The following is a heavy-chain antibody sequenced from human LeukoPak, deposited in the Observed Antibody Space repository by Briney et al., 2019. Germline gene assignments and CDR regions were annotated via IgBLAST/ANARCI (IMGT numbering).Heavy chain of an antibody. CDR1: GGSISSYY. Sequence: PSETLSLTFTVSGGSISSYYWSWLRQPAGKGLEWIGRIYTSGSTNYNPSLKSRVTMSVDTSKNRFSLKLSSVTAADTAVYYCARGVYYDSSGGFDYWGQGTLVTVSS. CDR2: IYTSGST. V-gene: IGHV4-4*07. D-gene: IGHD3-22*01. CDR3: ARGVYYDSSGGFDY. J-gene: IGHJ4*02.